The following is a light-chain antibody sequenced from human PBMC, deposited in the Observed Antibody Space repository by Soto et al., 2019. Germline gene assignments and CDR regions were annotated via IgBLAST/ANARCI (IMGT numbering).Light chain of an antibody. CDR1: QSIPSNY. Sequence: EIVLTQSPATLSLSPRERATLSCRASQSIPSNYLAWYQQKPGQAPRLLIYDASSRATGIPDRFSGSGSGTDFTLTISRLEPEDLGVYYCQQYGYSPPWTFGQGTKVDIK. CDR3: QQYGYSPPWT. V-gene: IGKV3-20*01. J-gene: IGKJ1*01. CDR2: DAS.